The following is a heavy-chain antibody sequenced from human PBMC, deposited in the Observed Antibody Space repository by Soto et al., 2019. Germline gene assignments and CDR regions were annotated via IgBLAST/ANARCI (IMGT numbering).Heavy chain of an antibody. D-gene: IGHD1-7*01. V-gene: IGHV3-53*01. Sequence: PGGSLRLSCAASGFAVSSNYMSWVRQAPGKGLEWVSVIYGDGITHYADSVKGRFTISRDNSKNTLFLQMNSLRVEDTAVYYCAPLKLPPAEYFQYWGQGTLVTVSS. CDR3: APLKLPPAEYFQY. J-gene: IGHJ1*01. CDR2: IYGDGIT. CDR1: GFAVSSNY.